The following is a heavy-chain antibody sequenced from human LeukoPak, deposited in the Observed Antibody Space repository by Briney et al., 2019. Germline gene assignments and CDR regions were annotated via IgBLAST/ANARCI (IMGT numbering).Heavy chain of an antibody. D-gene: IGHD3-22*01. CDR3: TTLGYHLDS. V-gene: IGHV3-48*03. CDR2: FAGSDTTK. J-gene: IGHJ4*02. Sequence: PGGSLRLSCAASGFDFGAYEMNWVRQAPGKGLEWVAYFAGSDTTKYYADSVRGRFPISRDNAKNSLYLQMNSLRAEDTALYYCTTLGYHLDSWGQGTLVTVSS. CDR1: GFDFGAYE.